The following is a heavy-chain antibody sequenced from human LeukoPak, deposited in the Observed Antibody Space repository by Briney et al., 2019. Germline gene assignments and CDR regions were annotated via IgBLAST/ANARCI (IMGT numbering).Heavy chain of an antibody. CDR1: GFTFSSYE. V-gene: IGHV3-48*03. D-gene: IGHD4-17*01. CDR2: ISSRGSTI. CDR3: AREISGDFPGFDY. J-gene: IGHJ4*02. Sequence: GGSLRLSCAASGFTFSSYEMIWVRRAPGKGLEWVSYISSRGSTIYYADSVKGLFTISRDNAKNSLYLQMNSLRAEDTAVYYCAREISGDFPGFDYWGQGTLVTVSS.